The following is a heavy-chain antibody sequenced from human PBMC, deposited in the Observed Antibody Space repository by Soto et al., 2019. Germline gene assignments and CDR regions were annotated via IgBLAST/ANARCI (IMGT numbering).Heavy chain of an antibody. J-gene: IGHJ6*02. CDR3: AYYYDSSGYYRGPDYYYYYGMDV. V-gene: IGHV1-69*01. CDR1: GGTFSSYA. Sequence: QVQLVQSGAEVKKPGSSVKVSCKASGGTFSSYAISWVRQAPGQGLEWMGGIIPIFGTANYAQKFQGRVTITADESTSTASMELSSLRSEDTAVYYCAYYYDSSGYYRGPDYYYYYGMDVWGQGTTVTVSS. CDR2: IIPIFGTA. D-gene: IGHD3-22*01.